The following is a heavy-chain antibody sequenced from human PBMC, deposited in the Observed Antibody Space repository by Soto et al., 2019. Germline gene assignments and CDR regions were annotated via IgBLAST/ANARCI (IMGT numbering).Heavy chain of an antibody. D-gene: IGHD3-10*01. J-gene: IGHJ3*02. V-gene: IGHV1-18*01. CDR3: ARGYGSGSYIAFDI. CDR2: ISAFNGNT. CDR1: GYTFTHYG. Sequence: QVQLVQSGAEVRKPGASVKVSCKASGYTFTHYGISWVRQAPGQVLALMGWISAFNGNTKYVENFQDRVTMTTTTSHNTSYLEMRSLRSDDTAMYYCARGYGSGSYIAFDIWGQGTMVTVSS.